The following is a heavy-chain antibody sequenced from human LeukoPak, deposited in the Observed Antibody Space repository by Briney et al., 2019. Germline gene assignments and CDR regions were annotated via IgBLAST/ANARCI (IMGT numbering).Heavy chain of an antibody. D-gene: IGHD6-19*01. CDR1: GYTFTGYY. CDR2: INPNSGGT. V-gene: IGHV1-2*02. J-gene: IGHJ4*02. Sequence: GASVKVSCKASGYTFTGYYMHWVRQAPGQGLEWMGGINPNSGGTNYAQKFQGRVTMTTDTSISTAYMELSRLRSDDTAVYYCARNSGIAVADYWGQGTLVTVSS. CDR3: ARNSGIAVADY.